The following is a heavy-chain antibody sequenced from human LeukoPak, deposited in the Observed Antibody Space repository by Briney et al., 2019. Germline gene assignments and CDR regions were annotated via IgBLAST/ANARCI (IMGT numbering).Heavy chain of an antibody. CDR3: ARAPDDYDFWSGPFDY. Sequence: GASVKVSCKASGYTFTNYGISWVRQAPGQGLEWMLWISAYSGNTNYAQNLQGRVTMTTDTSTSTAYMELRSLRSDDTAVYYCARAPDDYDFWSGPFDYWGRGTLVTVSS. CDR2: ISAYSGNT. V-gene: IGHV1-18*01. D-gene: IGHD3-3*01. J-gene: IGHJ4*02. CDR1: GYTFTNYG.